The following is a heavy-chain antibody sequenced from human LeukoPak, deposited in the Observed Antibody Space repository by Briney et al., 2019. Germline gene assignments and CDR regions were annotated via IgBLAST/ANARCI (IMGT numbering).Heavy chain of an antibody. V-gene: IGHV3-23*01. D-gene: IGHD3-10*01. CDR1: GFTFSSYP. J-gene: IGHJ5*02. CDR2: IIGRGGST. CDR3: AKGRWFGELLPNWFDP. Sequence: GASLRPSCAASGFTFSSYPMSWVPQPPGKGLEWVSAIIGRGGSTYYADSVKGRFTISRDNSKNTLYLQMNSLRAEDTAVYYCAKGRWFGELLPNWFDPWGQGTLVTVSS.